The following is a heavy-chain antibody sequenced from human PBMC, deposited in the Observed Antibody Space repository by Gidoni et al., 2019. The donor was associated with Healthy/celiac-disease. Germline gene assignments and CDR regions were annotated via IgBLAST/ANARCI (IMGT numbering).Heavy chain of an antibody. CDR3: ARQYSYGQIDAFDI. J-gene: IGHJ3*02. CDR1: GGTFSSYA. D-gene: IGHD5-18*01. Sequence: QVQLVQSGAEVKKPGASVKVACKASGGTFSSYAISWVRQAPGQGLEWMGGIIPIFGTANYAQKFQGRVTITADESTSTAYMELSSLRSEDTAVYYCARQYSYGQIDAFDIWGQGTMVTVSS. V-gene: IGHV1-69*01. CDR2: IIPIFGTA.